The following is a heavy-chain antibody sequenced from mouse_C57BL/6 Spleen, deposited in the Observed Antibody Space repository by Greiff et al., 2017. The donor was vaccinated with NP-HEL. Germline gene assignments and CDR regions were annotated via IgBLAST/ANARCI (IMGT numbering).Heavy chain of an antibody. V-gene: IGHV1-54*01. Sequence: QVQLKQSGAELVRPGTSVKVSCKASGYAFTNYLIEWVKQRPGQGLEWIGVINPGSGGTNYNEKFKGKATLTADKSSSTAYMQLSSLTSEDSAVYFCARNPPFMDYWGQGTSVTVSS. CDR2: INPGSGGT. CDR1: GYAFTNYL. J-gene: IGHJ4*01. CDR3: ARNPPFMDY.